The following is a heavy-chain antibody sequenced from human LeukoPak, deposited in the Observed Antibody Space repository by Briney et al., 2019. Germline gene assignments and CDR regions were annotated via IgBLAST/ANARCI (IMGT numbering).Heavy chain of an antibody. CDR3: AREKGTMTRKMAFEM. CDR2: ISYDGSNK. D-gene: IGHD3-22*01. J-gene: IGHJ3*02. V-gene: IGHV3-30*04. Sequence: GRSLRLSCAASGFTFSSYAMHWVRQAPGKGLEWVAVISYDGSNKNYADSVKGRFTISGDNSKNTLYLQINSLRAEDTAVYYCAREKGTMTRKMAFEMWGQGTMLTVSS. CDR1: GFTFSSYA.